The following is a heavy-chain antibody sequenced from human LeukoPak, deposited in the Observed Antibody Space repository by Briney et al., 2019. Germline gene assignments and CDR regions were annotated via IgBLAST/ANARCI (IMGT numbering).Heavy chain of an antibody. CDR1: GYTFSNAW. CDR3: ARGTTPTHYDAFDI. CDR2: INHSGST. V-gene: IGHV4-34*01. J-gene: IGHJ3*02. Sequence: PGGSLRLSCAASGYTFSNAWMSWIRQPPGKGLEWIGEINHSGSTNYNPSLKSRVTISVDTSKNQFSLNLSSVTAADTALYYCARGTTPTHYDAFDIWGQGTMVTVSS. D-gene: IGHD1-1*01.